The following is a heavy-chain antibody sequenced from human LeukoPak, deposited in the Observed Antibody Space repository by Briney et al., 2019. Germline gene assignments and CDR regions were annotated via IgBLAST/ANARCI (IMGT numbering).Heavy chain of an antibody. CDR2: VSYDGRNK. CDR3: VKEGVSNNDFDY. Sequence: GGSLRLSCVVSGFTLSSYGMHWVRQAPGKGLEWVAVVSYDGRNKHYGDSVKGRFTVSRDNSKNTLYLQMSNVGPEDTAVYYCVKEGVSNNDFDYWGQGTLVAVSS. D-gene: IGHD1/OR15-1a*01. CDR1: GFTLSSYG. J-gene: IGHJ4*02. V-gene: IGHV3-30*18.